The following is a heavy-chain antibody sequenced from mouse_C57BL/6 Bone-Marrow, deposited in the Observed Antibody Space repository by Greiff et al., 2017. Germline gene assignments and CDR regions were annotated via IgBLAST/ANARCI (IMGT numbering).Heavy chain of an antibody. V-gene: IGHV1-69*01. J-gene: IGHJ3*01. Sequence: QVQLQQPGAELVMPGASVKLSCKASGYTFTSYWMHWVKQRPGPGLEWIGEIDPSDSYTNYNQKFKGKSTLTVDKSSSTAYMQLSSLTSEDSAVYYCAREEGSWDVRFAYWGQGTLVTGSA. CDR2: IDPSDSYT. CDR3: AREEGSWDVRFAY. CDR1: GYTFTSYW. D-gene: IGHD4-1*01.